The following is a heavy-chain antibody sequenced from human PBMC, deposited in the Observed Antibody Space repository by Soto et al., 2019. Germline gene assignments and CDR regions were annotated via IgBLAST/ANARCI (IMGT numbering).Heavy chain of an antibody. CDR3: ARELYSYGHKWSLRGDY. CDR2: ISAYNGNT. Sequence: QVPLVQSGAEVKKPGASVKVSCKASGYTFTSYGISWVRQAPGQGLEWMGWISAYNGNTNYAQKLQGRVTMTTDTSTSTAYMELRSLRSDDTAVYYCARELYSYGHKWSLRGDYWGQGTLVTVSS. CDR1: GYTFTSYG. D-gene: IGHD5-18*01. J-gene: IGHJ4*02. V-gene: IGHV1-18*04.